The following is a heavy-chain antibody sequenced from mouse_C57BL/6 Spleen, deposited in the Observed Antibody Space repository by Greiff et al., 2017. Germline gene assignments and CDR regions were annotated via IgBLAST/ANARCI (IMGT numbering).Heavy chain of an antibody. Sequence: QVQLQQSGPELVKPGASVKISCKASGYAFSSSWMNWVKQRPGKGLEWIGRIYPGDGDTNYNGKFKGKATLTADKSSSTAYMQLSSLTSEDSAVYFCAPITTVVARDYAMDYWGQGTTLTVSS. J-gene: IGHJ2*01. CDR3: APITTVVARDYAMDY. V-gene: IGHV1-82*01. CDR1: GYAFSSSW. CDR2: IYPGDGDT. D-gene: IGHD1-1*01.